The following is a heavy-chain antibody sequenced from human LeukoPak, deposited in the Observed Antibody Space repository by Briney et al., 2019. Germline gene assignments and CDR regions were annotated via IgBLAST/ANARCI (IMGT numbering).Heavy chain of an antibody. Sequence: GASVKVTCKASGYTFTSYGISWVRQAPGQGLEWMGWISAYNGNTNYAQKLQGRVTMTTDTSTSTAYMELRSLRSDDTAVYYCARGYYYGSGSQTYDYWGQGTLVTVSS. CDR3: ARGYYYGSGSQTYDY. V-gene: IGHV1-18*01. CDR1: GYTFTSYG. D-gene: IGHD3-10*01. J-gene: IGHJ4*02. CDR2: ISAYNGNT.